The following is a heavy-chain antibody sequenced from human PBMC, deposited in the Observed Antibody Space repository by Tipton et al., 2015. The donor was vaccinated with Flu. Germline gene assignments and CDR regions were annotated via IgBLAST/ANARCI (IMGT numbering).Heavy chain of an antibody. CDR2: IYNSEYT. CDR1: ADSISSDYY. V-gene: IGHV4-38-2*02. Sequence: TLSLTCTISADSISSDYYWGWIRQPPGKGLEWIGYIYNSEYTKYNPSLKSRVTISVDTSKKQFSLQLRSVTAADTAVYYCARDPSLGMPDYFDYWGQGTLVTASS. CDR3: ARDPSLGMPDYFDY. D-gene: IGHD2-2*01. J-gene: IGHJ4*02.